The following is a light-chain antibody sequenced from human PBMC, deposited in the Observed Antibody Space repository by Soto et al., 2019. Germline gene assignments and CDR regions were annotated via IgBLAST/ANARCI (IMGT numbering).Light chain of an antibody. V-gene: IGKV1-39*01. CDR2: VSS. CDR1: QTIGMY. Sequence: DIQLTQSPASLSASVGDRVTITCRASQTIGMYLNWYQLKPGKAPKLLIYVSSNLESGVPPRFRGSGSGTHFTLTISSLQPEDFATYFCHQSFTTPHTFGRGTKLDLK. CDR3: HQSFTTPHT. J-gene: IGKJ2*01.